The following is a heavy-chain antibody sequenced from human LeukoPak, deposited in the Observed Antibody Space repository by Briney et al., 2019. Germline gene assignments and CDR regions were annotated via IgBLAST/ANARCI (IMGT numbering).Heavy chain of an antibody. CDR3: ARERGKDFDY. Sequence: GVSLTLSCAASGFTFSSYEMNWVRQPPGKGLEWVSYISTSGSNILYAVSVQGRFTVSRDSAKNSLYLQMNSLAAEDTAVYYCARERGKDFDYWGQGTLVTVSS. J-gene: IGHJ4*02. V-gene: IGHV3-48*03. CDR2: ISTSGSNI. CDR1: GFTFSSYE. D-gene: IGHD3-10*01.